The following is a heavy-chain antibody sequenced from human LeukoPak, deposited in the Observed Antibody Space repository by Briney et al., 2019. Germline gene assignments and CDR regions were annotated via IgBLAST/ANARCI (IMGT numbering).Heavy chain of an antibody. CDR1: GYSISSGYY. CDR2: IYHSGST. CDR3: ARDQGAWIQLWSNFDY. D-gene: IGHD5-18*01. J-gene: IGHJ4*02. V-gene: IGHV4-38-2*02. Sequence: SETLSLTCTVSGYSISSGYYWGWIRQPPGKGLERIGSIYHSGSTYYNPSLKSRVTISVDTSKNQFSLKLSSVTAADTAVYYCARDQGAWIQLWSNFDYWGQGTLVTVSS.